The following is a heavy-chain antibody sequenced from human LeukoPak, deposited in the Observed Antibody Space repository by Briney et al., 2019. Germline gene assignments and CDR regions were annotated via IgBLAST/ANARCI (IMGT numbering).Heavy chain of an antibody. CDR1: GYSISSDYY. CDR3: ARYDVWGTYRAFDY. V-gene: IGHV4-38-2*02. CDR2: IYHSGST. Sequence: SETLSLTCTVSGYSISSDYYWGWVRQPPGRGLEWIGTIYHSGSTYYNPSLKSRVTISVDTSKNQFSLKLSSVTAADTAVYYCARYDVWGTYRAFDYWGQGTLVTVSS. J-gene: IGHJ4*02. D-gene: IGHD3-16*02.